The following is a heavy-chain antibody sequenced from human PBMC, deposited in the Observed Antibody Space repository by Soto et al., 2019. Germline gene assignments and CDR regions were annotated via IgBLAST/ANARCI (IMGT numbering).Heavy chain of an antibody. V-gene: IGHV2-5*01. CDR2: IYWNDDK. CDR3: ARQVVATVEIYFDY. CDR1: GFSLTTSGVG. J-gene: IGHJ4*02. D-gene: IGHD5-12*01. Sequence: SGPTLVNPTQTLTLTCTFSGFSLTTSGVGVGWIRQPPGKALEWLALIYWNDDKRYSPSLKSRLTITKDTSKNQVILTMTNMDPVDAATYYCARQVVATVEIYFDYWGQGTLVTVSS.